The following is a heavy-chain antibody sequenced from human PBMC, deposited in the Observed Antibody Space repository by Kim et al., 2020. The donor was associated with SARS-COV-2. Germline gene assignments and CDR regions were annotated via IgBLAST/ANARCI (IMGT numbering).Heavy chain of an antibody. D-gene: IGHD1-26*01. V-gene: IGHV6-1*01. J-gene: IGHJ4*02. CDR2: TYYRSTWHY. CDR1: GDSFSGNTMA. CDR3: ARETYRTFDF. Sequence: SQTLSLTCVISGDSFSGNTMAWNWIRQSPSRGLEWLGRTYYRSTWHYEFALSLQSRITLNADTSRNQFSLQLSSVSPEDTAVYYCARETYRTFDFGGQGSLVTVSS.